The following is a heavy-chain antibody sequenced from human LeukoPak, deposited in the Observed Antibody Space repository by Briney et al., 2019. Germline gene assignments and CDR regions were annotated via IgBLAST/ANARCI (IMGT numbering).Heavy chain of an antibody. D-gene: IGHD6-6*01. V-gene: IGHV5-51*03. J-gene: IGHJ5*02. CDR2: IYPGDSDT. CDR1: GYTFTSYW. CDR3: ARLIVGSSSTGWFDP. Sequence: GESLKISCQSSGYTFTSYWIGWVRQMPGKGLQWMGIIYPGDSDTTYSPSFQGQVTSSAAKSLSTAYLQWSSLKASDTAIYYCARLIVGSSSTGWFDPWGQGTLVTVSS.